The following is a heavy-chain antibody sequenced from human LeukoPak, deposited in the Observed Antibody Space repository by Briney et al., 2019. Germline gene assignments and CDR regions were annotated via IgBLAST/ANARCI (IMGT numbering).Heavy chain of an antibody. J-gene: IGHJ3*02. CDR2: IYTSGST. CDR3: ARDSHDGGAFDI. D-gene: IGHD3-10*01. V-gene: IGHV4-61*02. Sequence: PSETLSLTCTVFGGSISSGSYYWSWIRQPAGKGLEWIGRIYTSGSTNYNPSLKSRVTISVDTSKNQFSLKLSSVTAADTAVYYCARDSHDGGAFDIWGQGTMVTVSS. CDR1: GGSISSGSYY.